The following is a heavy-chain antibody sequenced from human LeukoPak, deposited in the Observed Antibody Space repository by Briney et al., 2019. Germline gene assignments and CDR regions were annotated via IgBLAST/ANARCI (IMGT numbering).Heavy chain of an antibody. J-gene: IGHJ5*02. CDR3: ARQRGYSWFDP. D-gene: IGHD6-13*01. V-gene: IGHV4-39*01. CDR1: SDSICTTSYY. CDR2: IYYSGST. Sequence: PSETLSLTCTVSSDSICTTSYYWGWIRQPPGKGLEWIGSIYYSGSTYYNPSLKSRVTISIDTSKNQFSLKLSSVTAAGTAVYHCARQRGYSWFDPWGQGTLVTVSS.